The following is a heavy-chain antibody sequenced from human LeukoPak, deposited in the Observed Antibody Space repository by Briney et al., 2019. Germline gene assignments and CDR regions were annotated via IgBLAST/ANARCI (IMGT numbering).Heavy chain of an antibody. Sequence: ASVKVSCKASGYTFTGYYMHWVRQAPGQGLEWMGWINPNSGGTNYAQKFQGRVTMTRDTSISTAYMELSRLGSDDTAVYYCATVVPAAMGWFDPWGQGTLVTVSS. CDR2: INPNSGGT. D-gene: IGHD2-2*01. J-gene: IGHJ5*02. V-gene: IGHV1-2*02. CDR1: GYTFTGYY. CDR3: ATVVPAAMGWFDP.